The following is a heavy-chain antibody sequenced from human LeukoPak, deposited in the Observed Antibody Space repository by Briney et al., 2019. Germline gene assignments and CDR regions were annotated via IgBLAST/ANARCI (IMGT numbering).Heavy chain of an antibody. D-gene: IGHD6-19*01. CDR2: ISYDGGNK. V-gene: IGHV3-30*18. Sequence: GRSLSLSCAASGFTFSSYGMHWVRQAPGKGLEWVAVISYDGGNKFYADSVKGRFTISRDNSKNTLHLEMNSLRPEDTAVYYCAKAPGCSGCYEGFDYWGQGTLVSVSS. J-gene: IGHJ4*02. CDR1: GFTFSSYG. CDR3: AKAPGCSGCYEGFDY.